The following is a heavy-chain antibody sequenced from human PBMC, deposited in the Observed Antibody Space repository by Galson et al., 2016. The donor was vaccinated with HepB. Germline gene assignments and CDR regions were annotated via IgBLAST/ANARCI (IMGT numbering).Heavy chain of an antibody. D-gene: IGHD1-1*01. V-gene: IGHV1-69*13. J-gene: IGHJ6*02. Sequence: SVKVSCKASGGSFSIFGISWLRQAPGQGPEWMGGIIPIYGTSNYAQKFQGRVTITADDSTSTAYMELSSLRSEDTAVYYCAKGRTDNNWYDGYYYFGMDVWGPGTTVTVSS. CDR3: AKGRTDNNWYDGYYYFGMDV. CDR2: IIPIYGTS. CDR1: GGSFSIFG.